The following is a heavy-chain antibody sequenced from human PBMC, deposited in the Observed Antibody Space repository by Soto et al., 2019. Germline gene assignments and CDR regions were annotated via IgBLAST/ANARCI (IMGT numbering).Heavy chain of an antibody. CDR2: INHSGST. CDR3: ASEGELWFGELYGY. Sequence: SETLSLTCAVYGGSFSGYYWGWIRQPPGKGLEWIGEINHSGSTNYNPSLKSRVTISVDTSKNQFSLKLSSVTAADTAVYYCASEGELWFGELYGYWGQGTLVTVSS. D-gene: IGHD3-10*01. CDR1: GGSFSGYY. J-gene: IGHJ4*02. V-gene: IGHV4-34*01.